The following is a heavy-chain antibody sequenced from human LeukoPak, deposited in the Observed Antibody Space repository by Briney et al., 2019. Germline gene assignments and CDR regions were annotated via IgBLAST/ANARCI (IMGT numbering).Heavy chain of an antibody. CDR3: ASGVPYYYDSSGYYRENFDY. CDR1: GGSFSGYY. V-gene: IGHV4-34*01. Sequence: SETLSLTCAVYGGSFSGYYWSWIRQPPGKGLEWIGEINHSGSTNYNPSLKSRVTISVDTSKNQFSLKLSSVTAADTAVYYCASGVPYYYDSSGYYRENFDYWGQGTLVTVSS. D-gene: IGHD3-22*01. CDR2: INHSGST. J-gene: IGHJ4*02.